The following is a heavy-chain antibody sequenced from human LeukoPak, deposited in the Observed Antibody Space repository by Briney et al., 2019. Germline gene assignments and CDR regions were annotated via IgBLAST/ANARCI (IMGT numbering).Heavy chain of an antibody. CDR2: IYYSGST. Sequence: SETLSLTCTVSGGSISSYYWSWIRQPPGKGLEWIGYIYYSGSTNYNPSLKSRVTISVDTSKNQFSLKLRSVTAADTAVYYCARDVLVTSSPDAFDVWGQGTVVRVSS. V-gene: IGHV4-59*01. CDR1: GGSISSYY. J-gene: IGHJ3*01. CDR3: ARDVLVTSSPDAFDV. D-gene: IGHD1-26*01.